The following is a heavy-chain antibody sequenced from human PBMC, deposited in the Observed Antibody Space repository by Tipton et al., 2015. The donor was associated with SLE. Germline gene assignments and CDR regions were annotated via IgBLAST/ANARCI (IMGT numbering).Heavy chain of an antibody. CDR2: IYPGDPDT. CDR3: ARVNGSGRDVVAVPLDY. V-gene: IGHV5-51*03. CDR1: GYSFTSYW. J-gene: IGHJ4*02. Sequence: VQLVQSGAEVKKPGESLKISCKGSGYSFTSYWIGWVRQMHGKGLEWMGIIYPGDPDTRYSPTFQGQVTISADKSISTAYLQWSSLKASDTAMYYCARVNGSGRDVVAVPLDYWGQGTLVTVSS. D-gene: IGHD3-10*01.